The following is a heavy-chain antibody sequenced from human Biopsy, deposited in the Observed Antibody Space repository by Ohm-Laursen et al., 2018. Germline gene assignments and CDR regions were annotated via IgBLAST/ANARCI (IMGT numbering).Heavy chain of an antibody. V-gene: IGHV1-69*06. Sequence: SVKVSCKASGGTFTNHAVGWVRQAPGQGLEWVGSSIPLFNTANYADKFQGRVTLTADKSTTTAYMELSSLRSEDMAIYYCARFPLGAYDDSGSYRAVEHWYFDLWGRGTLVTVSS. J-gene: IGHJ2*01. CDR2: SIPLFNTA. CDR3: ARFPLGAYDDSGSYRAVEHWYFDL. CDR1: GGTFTNHA. D-gene: IGHD3-22*01.